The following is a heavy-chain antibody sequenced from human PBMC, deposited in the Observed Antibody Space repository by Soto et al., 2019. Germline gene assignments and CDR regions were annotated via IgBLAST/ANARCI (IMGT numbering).Heavy chain of an antibody. D-gene: IGHD1-1*01. CDR2: IYYSGST. V-gene: IGHV4-59*08. Sequence: QVQLQESGPGLVKPSETLSLTCTVSGGSISSYYWSWIRQPPGKGLEWIGYIYYSGSTNYTPSLKSRVTISVDTSKNQFPLKLSSVTAADTAVYYCARRYGYSFDYWGQGTLVTVSS. J-gene: IGHJ4*02. CDR1: GGSISSYY. CDR3: ARRYGYSFDY.